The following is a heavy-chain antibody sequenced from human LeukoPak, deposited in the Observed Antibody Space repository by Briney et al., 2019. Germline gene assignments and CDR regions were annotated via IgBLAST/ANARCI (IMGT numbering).Heavy chain of an antibody. Sequence: ASVKVSCKVSGYTLTELSMHWVRQAPGKGLEWMGGFDPEDGETIYAQEFQGRVTMTEDTSTDTAYMELRSLRSDDTAVYYCARDLDGYCSGGSCYSRLYYYMDVWGKGTTVTVSS. J-gene: IGHJ6*03. D-gene: IGHD2-15*01. V-gene: IGHV1-24*01. CDR2: FDPEDGET. CDR3: ARDLDGYCSGGSCYSRLYYYMDV. CDR1: GYTLTELS.